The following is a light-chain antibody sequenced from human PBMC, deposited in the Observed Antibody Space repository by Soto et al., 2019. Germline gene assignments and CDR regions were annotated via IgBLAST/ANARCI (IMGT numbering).Light chain of an antibody. CDR2: DAS. CDR1: QRVSSGY. Sequence: EIVMTQSPATLSVSPGERATLSCRASQRVSSGYLAWYQQKPGQAPRLPIFDASRRATGIPARFSGSGSGTDFTLTLSSLEPEDFAVYYCQQRSSSITFGQGTRLEI. V-gene: IGKV3D-20*02. CDR3: QQRSSSIT. J-gene: IGKJ5*01.